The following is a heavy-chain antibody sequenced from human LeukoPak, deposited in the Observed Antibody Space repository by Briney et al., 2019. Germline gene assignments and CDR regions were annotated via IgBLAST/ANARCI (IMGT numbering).Heavy chain of an antibody. CDR2: ISYDGSNK. CDR3: AKVGLQTTVTPTPDYYYYYGMDV. Sequence: PGRSLRLSCAASGFTFSSYGMHWVRQAPGKGLEGVAVISYDGSNKYYTDSVKGRFTISRDNSKNTLYLQMNSLRAEDTAVYYCAKVGLQTTVTPTPDYYYYYGMDVWGQGTTVTVSS. D-gene: IGHD4-11*01. J-gene: IGHJ6*02. CDR1: GFTFSSYG. V-gene: IGHV3-30*18.